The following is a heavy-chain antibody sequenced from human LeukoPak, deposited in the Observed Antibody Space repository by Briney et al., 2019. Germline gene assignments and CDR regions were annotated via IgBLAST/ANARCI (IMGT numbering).Heavy chain of an antibody. J-gene: IGHJ4*02. V-gene: IGHV3-23*01. CDR3: AKDMKVRGIMSIDY. CDR2: ISGGGGST. CDR1: GFTFSSFA. Sequence: PGGSLTLSCAASGFTFSSFAMSSLRQAPGKGLEWVSTISGGGGSTYYADSVKGRFTISRDNSKNTVHLQMNSLRAEDTAIYYCAKDMKVRGIMSIDYWGQGTLVTVSS. D-gene: IGHD3-10*01.